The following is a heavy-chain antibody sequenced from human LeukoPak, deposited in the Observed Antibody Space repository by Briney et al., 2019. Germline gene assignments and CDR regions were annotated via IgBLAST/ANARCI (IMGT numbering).Heavy chain of an antibody. Sequence: GGSLRLSCAVSGLTFSNYWMSWARQSPGKGLERVANIYLDGSRAYYVDSVKGRFTISRDNAKNSLFLQMNSLRAEDTAVYYCARERKYDSNFDYWGQGTLVTVSS. CDR2: IYLDGSRA. J-gene: IGHJ4*02. V-gene: IGHV3-7*01. D-gene: IGHD1-1*01. CDR3: ARERKYDSNFDY. CDR1: GLTFSNYW.